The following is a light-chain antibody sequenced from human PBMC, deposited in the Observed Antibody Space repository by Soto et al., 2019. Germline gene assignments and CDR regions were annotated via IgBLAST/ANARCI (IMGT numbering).Light chain of an antibody. V-gene: IGKV3-15*01. CDR1: QSVTSD. CDR3: QQYHNWPWT. J-gene: IGKJ1*01. Sequence: EIVMTQSPATLSVSPGERATLSCRASQSVTSDLAWYLQKPGQAPRLLIHGASTRATGIPARFSGSGSGTEFTLTIRSLQSEDFALYSCQQYHNWPWTFGQGTKVDI. CDR2: GAS.